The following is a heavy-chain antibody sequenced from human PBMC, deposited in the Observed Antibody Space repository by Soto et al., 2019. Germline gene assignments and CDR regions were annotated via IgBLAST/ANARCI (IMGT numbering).Heavy chain of an antibody. CDR2: IIPIFGTA. CDR1: GGTFSSYA. D-gene: IGHD2-2*01. CDR3: ARDRDIVVVPAAISGGNYYYYYGMDV. Sequence: GASVEVSCKASGGTFSSYAISWVLQAPGQGLEWMGGIIPIFGTANYAQKFQGRVTITADESTSTAYMELSSLRSEDTAVYYCARDRDIVVVPAAISGGNYYYYYGMDVWGQGTTVTVSS. J-gene: IGHJ6*02. V-gene: IGHV1-69*13.